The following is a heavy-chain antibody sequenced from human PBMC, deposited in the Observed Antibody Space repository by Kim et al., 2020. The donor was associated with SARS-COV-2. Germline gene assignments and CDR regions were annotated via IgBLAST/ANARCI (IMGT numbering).Heavy chain of an antibody. V-gene: IGHV3-23*01. CDR2: ISSSVDRT. J-gene: IGHJ4*02. Sequence: GGSLRLSCAASGFTFSSYAMTWVRQAPGKGLEWVSIISSSVDRTYYADSVKGRFTISRDNSKNTLYMQMNSLRAEDTAVYYCAKDASDYCGQGTLGPVSS. CDR1: GFTFSSYA. CDR3: AKDASDY.